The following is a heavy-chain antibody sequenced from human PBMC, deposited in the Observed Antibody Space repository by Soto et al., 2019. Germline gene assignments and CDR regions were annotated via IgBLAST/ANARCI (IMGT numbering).Heavy chain of an antibody. J-gene: IGHJ5*02. CDR3: ARGRGYSYGLDP. CDR1: GGSINSGDYY. D-gene: IGHD5-18*01. V-gene: IGHV4-30-4*01. CDR2: IYYSGTT. Sequence: SETLSLTCTVSGGSINSGDYYWSWIRQPPGKGLEWIGYIYYSGTTYYNPSLKSRVTISVDTSKNQFSLRLTSVTAADTAVYYCARGRGYSYGLDPWGQGTLVTVS.